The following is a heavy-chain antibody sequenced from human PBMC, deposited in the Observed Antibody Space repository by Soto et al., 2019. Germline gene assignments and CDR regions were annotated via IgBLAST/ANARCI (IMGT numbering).Heavy chain of an antibody. Sequence: SENLSLTCAVSGGSLSSTNWWSWVRQPQRKGLEWIGEIYHSGSTNYNPSLKSRVTISVDKSKNQFSLKLSSVTAADTAVYYFFFFANRAMDYYFDFWCQRTFVTVSS. CDR3: FFFANRAMDYYFDF. V-gene: IGHV4-4*02. CDR1: GGSLSSTNW. D-gene: IGHD5-18*01. J-gene: IGHJ4*02. CDR2: IYHSGST.